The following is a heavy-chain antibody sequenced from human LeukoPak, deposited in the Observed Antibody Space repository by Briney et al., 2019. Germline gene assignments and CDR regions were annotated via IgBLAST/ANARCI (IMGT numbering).Heavy chain of an antibody. CDR2: IRYDGSNK. CDR3: AKDKVGATPNYFDY. V-gene: IGHV3-30*02. J-gene: IGHJ4*02. Sequence: GGSLRLSCAASGFTFSSYGMHWVRQAPGKGLEWVAFIRYDGSNKYYADSVKGRFTISRDNPKNTLYLQMNSLRAEDTAVYYCAKDKVGATPNYFDYWDQGTLVTVSS. CDR1: GFTFSSYG. D-gene: IGHD1-26*01.